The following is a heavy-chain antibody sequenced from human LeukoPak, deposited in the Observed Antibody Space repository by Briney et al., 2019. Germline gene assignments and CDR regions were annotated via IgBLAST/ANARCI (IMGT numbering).Heavy chain of an antibody. CDR3: AGGNHYDFWSGDGYFDY. J-gene: IGHJ4*02. Sequence: TSVKVSCKASGFTFTSFAMQWVRQARGQRLEWIGWIVVGSGNTNYAQKFQERVTITRDMSTGTAYMELSSLRSEDTAVYYCAGGNHYDFWSGDGYFDYWGQGTLVTVSS. CDR1: GFTFTSFA. CDR2: IVVGSGNT. V-gene: IGHV1-58*02. D-gene: IGHD3-3*01.